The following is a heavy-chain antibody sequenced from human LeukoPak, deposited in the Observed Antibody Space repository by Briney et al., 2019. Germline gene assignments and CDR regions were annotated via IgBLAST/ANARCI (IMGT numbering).Heavy chain of an antibody. D-gene: IGHD2-15*01. CDR1: GFTFSSYG. V-gene: IGHV3-33*08. J-gene: IGHJ4*02. Sequence: GGSLRLSCAASGFTFSSYGMHWVRQAPGKGLEWVAVIWYGGSNKYYADSVKGRFTISRDNSKNTLYLQMNSLRAEDTAVYYCARDEGWLQLFWYFDYWGQGTLVTVSS. CDR3: ARDEGWLQLFWYFDY. CDR2: IWYGGSNK.